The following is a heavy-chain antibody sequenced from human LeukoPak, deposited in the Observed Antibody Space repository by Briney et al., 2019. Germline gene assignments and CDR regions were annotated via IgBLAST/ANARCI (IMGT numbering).Heavy chain of an antibody. CDR3: ARHGYSSGWSILNWFDP. Sequence: GESLKISCKGSGYSFTSYWIGWVRQMPGKGLEWMGIIYPGDSDTRYSPSFQGQVTISADKSISTAYLQWSSLKASDTAMYYCARHGYSSGWSILNWFDPWGQGTLVTVSS. CDR1: GYSFTSYW. V-gene: IGHV5-51*01. CDR2: IYPGDSDT. J-gene: IGHJ5*02. D-gene: IGHD6-19*01.